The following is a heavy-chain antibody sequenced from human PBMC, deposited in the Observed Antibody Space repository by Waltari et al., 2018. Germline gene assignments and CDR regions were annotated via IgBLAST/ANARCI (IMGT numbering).Heavy chain of an antibody. D-gene: IGHD3-22*01. Sequence: EVQLVESGGGLVQPGGSLRLSCAASGFTFSRYWMHWVRQAPGKGLVWVSRINSDGSSTSYADSVKGRFTISRDNAKNTLYLQMNSLRAEDTAVYYCARSYYYDSSGYYTNAFDIWGQGTMVTVSS. J-gene: IGHJ3*02. CDR2: INSDGSST. CDR1: GFTFSRYW. V-gene: IGHV3-74*01. CDR3: ARSYYYDSSGYYTNAFDI.